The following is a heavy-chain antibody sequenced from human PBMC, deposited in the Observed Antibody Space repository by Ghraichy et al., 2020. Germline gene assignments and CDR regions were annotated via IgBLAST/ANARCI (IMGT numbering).Heavy chain of an antibody. J-gene: IGHJ5*02. Sequence: SQTLSLTCTVSGGSISSSSYYWGWIRQPPGKGLEWIGSIYYSGSTYYNPSLKSRVTISVDTSKNQFSLKLSSVTAADTAVYYCARRDIVVVVAATLQYNWFDPWGQGTLVTVSS. CDR1: GGSISSSSYY. CDR2: IYYSGST. V-gene: IGHV4-39*07. CDR3: ARRDIVVVVAATLQYNWFDP. D-gene: IGHD2-15*01.